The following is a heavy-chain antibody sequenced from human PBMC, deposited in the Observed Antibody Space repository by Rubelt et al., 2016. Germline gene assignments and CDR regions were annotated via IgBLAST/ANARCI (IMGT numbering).Heavy chain of an antibody. V-gene: IGHV3-7*01. J-gene: IGHJ4*02. D-gene: IGHD5-18*01. CDR1: GFTFSSYW. Sequence: EVQLVESGGGLVRPGGSLRLSCAASGFTFSSYWMSWVRQAPGKGLEWVANIKQDGSEKYYVDSVKGRFTISRDNAKNSLYRQMNSLGAEDTALYYCAREVGRGYSYGFPNYWGQGTLVTVSS. CDR2: IKQDGSEK. CDR3: AREVGRGYSYGFPNY.